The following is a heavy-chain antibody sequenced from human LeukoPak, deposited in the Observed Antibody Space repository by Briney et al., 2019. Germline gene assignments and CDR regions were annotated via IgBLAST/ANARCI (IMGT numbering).Heavy chain of an antibody. CDR2: INHSGST. CDR1: GGSFSGYY. J-gene: IGHJ5*02. Sequence: SETLSLTCAVYGGSFSGYYWSWIRQPPGKGLEWIGEINHSGSTNYNPSLKSRVTISVDTSKNQFSLKLSSVTAADTAVYYCAKSSGYYLNWFDPWGQETLVTVSS. CDR3: AKSSGYYLNWFDP. D-gene: IGHD3-22*01. V-gene: IGHV4-34*01.